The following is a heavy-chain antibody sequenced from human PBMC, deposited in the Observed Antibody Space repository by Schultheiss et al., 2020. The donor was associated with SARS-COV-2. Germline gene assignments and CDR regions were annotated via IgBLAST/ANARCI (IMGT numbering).Heavy chain of an antibody. CDR3: ATTSPVSSTMSSPYYYGMDV. Sequence: ASVKVSCKASGYTFTSYYMHWVRQAPGQGLEWMGWINPNSGGTNYAQKFQGRVTMTRDTSISTAYMELSRLRSDDTAVYYCATTSPVSSTMSSPYYYGMDVWGQGTTVTVSS. CDR1: GYTFTSYY. J-gene: IGHJ6*02. CDR2: INPNSGGT. V-gene: IGHV1-2*02. D-gene: IGHD2-2*01.